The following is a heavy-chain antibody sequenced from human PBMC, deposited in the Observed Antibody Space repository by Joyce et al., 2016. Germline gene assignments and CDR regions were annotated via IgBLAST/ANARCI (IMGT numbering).Heavy chain of an antibody. V-gene: IGHV3-30-3*01. Sequence: QVQLVESGGGVVQPGRSLRLSCAASGFTFNGYAMQWVCQAPGTGLEWVAVISPEGTMKFYSDSVNDLFIISRDNSKKMVYVQMNSLRVEDTAVYYCARSPSNSWHNFDSWGQGTLVSVSS. CDR3: ARSPSNSWHNFDS. D-gene: IGHD2-2*01. CDR2: ISPEGTMK. CDR1: GFTFNGYA. J-gene: IGHJ4*02.